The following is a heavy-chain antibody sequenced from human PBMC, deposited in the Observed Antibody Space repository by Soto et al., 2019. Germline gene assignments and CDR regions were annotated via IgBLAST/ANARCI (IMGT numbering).Heavy chain of an antibody. J-gene: IGHJ5*02. D-gene: IGHD3-16*01. V-gene: IGHV1-69*01. CDR3: ASGGGRSGLFTSWFDP. Sequence: QVQLVQSGAEVKKPGSSVKVSCKASGGTFSSYAISWVRQAPGQGLEWMGGIIPIFGTANYAQKFQGRVKITADESTSTAYMELSSLRSEDTAVYYCASGGGRSGLFTSWFDPWGQGTLVTVSS. CDR1: GGTFSSYA. CDR2: IIPIFGTA.